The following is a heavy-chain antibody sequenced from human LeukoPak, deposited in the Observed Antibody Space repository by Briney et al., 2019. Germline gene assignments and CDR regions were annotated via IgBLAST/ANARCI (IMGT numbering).Heavy chain of an antibody. D-gene: IGHD6-19*01. Sequence: GGSLRLSCAASRFTFSNYDMHWVRQAPGKGLEWVTFIRYDGSSKYYADSVEGRFTISRDNSKNTLYLQMNSLRAEDTAVYYCAKWGAVAGFDYWGQGTLVTVSS. J-gene: IGHJ4*02. CDR1: RFTFSNYD. CDR3: AKWGAVAGFDY. CDR2: IRYDGSSK. V-gene: IGHV3-30*02.